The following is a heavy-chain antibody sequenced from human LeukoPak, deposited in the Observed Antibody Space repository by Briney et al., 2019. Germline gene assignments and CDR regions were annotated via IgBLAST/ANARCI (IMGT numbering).Heavy chain of an antibody. D-gene: IGHD4-23*01. CDR3: ARESMMTTVVDDYFDY. Sequence: GGSLRLSCAASGFTFSNYAVHWVRQAPGKGLEWVAVISYDGSNKYYADSVKGRFTISRDNSKNTLYLQMNSLRAEDTGVYYCARESMMTTVVDDYFDYWGQGTLVTVSS. J-gene: IGHJ4*02. CDR2: ISYDGSNK. V-gene: IGHV3-30*04. CDR1: GFTFSNYA.